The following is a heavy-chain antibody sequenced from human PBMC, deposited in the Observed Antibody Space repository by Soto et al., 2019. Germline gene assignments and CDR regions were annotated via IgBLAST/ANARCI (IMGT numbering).Heavy chain of an antibody. CDR3: ASRDPGTSVDY. CDR1: GGSFTSNNW. Sequence: PSVTLSLTCAVSGGSFTSNNWWTWVRQPPGQGLEWIGEIYRTGSTNYNPSLKSRVTISLDKSENQFSLKVTSLTAADTAVYYCASRDPGTSVDYWGQGTLVTVSS. D-gene: IGHD1-7*01. CDR2: IYRTGST. V-gene: IGHV4-4*02. J-gene: IGHJ4*02.